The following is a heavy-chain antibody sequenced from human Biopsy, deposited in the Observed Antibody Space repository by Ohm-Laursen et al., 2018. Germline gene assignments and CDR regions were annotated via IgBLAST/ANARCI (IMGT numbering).Heavy chain of an antibody. Sequence: SSVKVSCKASGGTFSNYAISWVRQAPGEGLEGMGGIIAVSGLVNYAPKFQGRVSITADKSTTTAYMELSNLKSEDTAVYYCAIPFQYYDSWGGYPPFDHWGQGTLATVSS. CDR3: AIPFQYYDSWGGYPPFDH. CDR2: IIAVSGLV. V-gene: IGHV1-69*17. J-gene: IGHJ4*02. D-gene: IGHD3-3*01. CDR1: GGTFSNYA.